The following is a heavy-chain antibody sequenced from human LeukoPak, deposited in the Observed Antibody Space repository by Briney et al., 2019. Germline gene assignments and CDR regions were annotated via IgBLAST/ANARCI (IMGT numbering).Heavy chain of an antibody. Sequence: SETLSLTCTVSGGSISSYYWSWIRQPAGEGLEWIERIYTSGSTNYNPSLKRRVTMSVDTSKNQFSLKLSSVTAADTAVYYCVRVPVVPAARGSYYYYYYMDVWGKGTTVTVSS. J-gene: IGHJ6*03. CDR3: VRVPVVPAARGSYYYYYYMDV. D-gene: IGHD2-2*01. CDR2: IYTSGST. CDR1: GGSISSYY. V-gene: IGHV4-4*07.